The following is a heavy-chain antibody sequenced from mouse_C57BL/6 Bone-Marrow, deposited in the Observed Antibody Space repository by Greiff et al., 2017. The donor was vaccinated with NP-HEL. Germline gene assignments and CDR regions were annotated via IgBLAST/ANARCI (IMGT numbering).Heavy chain of an antibody. CDR2: VDPENGDT. CDR3: TTGTVVEGFAY. CDR1: GFNIKDDY. V-gene: IGHV14-4*01. Sequence: VQLQQSGAELVRPGASVKLSCTASGFNIKDDYMHWVKQRPEQGLEWIGWVDPENGDTEYASKFQGKATITADTSSNTAYRQFSSLTSEDTAVYYCTTGTVVEGFAYWGQGTLVTVSA. D-gene: IGHD1-1*01. J-gene: IGHJ3*01.